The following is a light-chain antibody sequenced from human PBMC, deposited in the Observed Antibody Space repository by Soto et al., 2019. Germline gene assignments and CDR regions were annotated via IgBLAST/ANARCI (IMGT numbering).Light chain of an antibody. J-gene: IGLJ3*02. CDR1: SSDVGGYNY. CDR3: QSYDSTLSGSRV. V-gene: IGLV2-14*01. CDR2: EVS. Sequence: QSVLTQPASVSGSPGQSITISCTGTSSDVGGYNYVSWYQQHPGKAPKLMIYEVSNRPSGVSNRFSGSKSGNTASLTISGLQAEDEADYYCQSYDSTLSGSRVFGGGTKLTVL.